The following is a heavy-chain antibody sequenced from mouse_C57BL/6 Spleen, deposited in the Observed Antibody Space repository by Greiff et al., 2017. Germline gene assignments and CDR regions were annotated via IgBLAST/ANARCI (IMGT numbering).Heavy chain of an antibody. D-gene: IGHD1-1*01. Sequence: QVQLQQPGAELVKPGASVKLSCKASGYTFTSYWMQWVKQRPGQGLEWIGEIDPSDSYTNYNQKFKGKATLTVDTSSSTAYMQLSSLTSEDAAVYYCGFGSPFDYWGQGTTLTVSS. J-gene: IGHJ2*01. V-gene: IGHV1-50*01. CDR2: IDPSDSYT. CDR3: GFGSPFDY. CDR1: GYTFTSYW.